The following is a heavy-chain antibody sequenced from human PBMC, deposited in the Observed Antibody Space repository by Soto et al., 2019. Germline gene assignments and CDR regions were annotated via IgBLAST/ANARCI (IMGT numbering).Heavy chain of an antibody. V-gene: IGHV1-18*01. D-gene: IGHD2-15*01. Sequence: ASVKVSCKASGYTFTSYGISWVRQAPGQGLGWMGWISAYNGNTNYAQKLQGRVTMTTDTSTSTAYMELRSLRSDDTAVYYCARDGDACSGGSCYSSYWGQGTLVTVSS. CDR1: GYTFTSYG. J-gene: IGHJ4*02. CDR2: ISAYNGNT. CDR3: ARDGDACSGGSCYSSY.